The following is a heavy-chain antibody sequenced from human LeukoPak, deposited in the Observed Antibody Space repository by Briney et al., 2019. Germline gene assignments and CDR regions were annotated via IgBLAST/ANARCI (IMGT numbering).Heavy chain of an antibody. V-gene: IGHV3-23*01. CDR3: TKGTIWLPFDY. CDR2: ISGSGGST. Sequence: GGSLRLSCAASGFTFSNYAMSWARQAPGKGLEWVSAISGSGGSTYYADSVKGRFTISRDNYKNTLYLQMNSLRAEDTAVYYCTKGTIWLPFDYWGQGTLVTVSS. J-gene: IGHJ4*02. CDR1: GFTFSNYA. D-gene: IGHD5-18*01.